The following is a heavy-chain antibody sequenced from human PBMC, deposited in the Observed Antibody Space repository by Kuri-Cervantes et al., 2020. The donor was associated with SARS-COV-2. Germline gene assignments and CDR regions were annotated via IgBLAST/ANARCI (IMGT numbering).Heavy chain of an antibody. CDR2: IYYSGST. Sequence: SESLSLTCTVSGGSISSGGYYWSWIRQHPGKGLEWIGYIYYSGSTNYNPSLKSRVTISVDTSKNQFSLKLSSVTAADTAVYYCARDHKGSYGDYFDYWGQGTLVTVSS. CDR1: GGSISSGGYY. CDR3: ARDHKGSYGDYFDY. J-gene: IGHJ4*02. V-gene: IGHV4-61*08. D-gene: IGHD1-26*01.